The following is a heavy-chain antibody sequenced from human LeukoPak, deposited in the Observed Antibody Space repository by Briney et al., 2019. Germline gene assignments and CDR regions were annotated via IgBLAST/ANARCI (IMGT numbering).Heavy chain of an antibody. D-gene: IGHD3-3*01. Sequence: SETLSLTCTVSRYSINNAYYWGWIRQPPGKGLEWIGYIYYSGSTNYNPSLKSRVTISVDTSKNQFSLKLSSVTAADTAVYYCARSSYYDFWSGYYRGYYYYYMDVWGKGTTVTVSS. J-gene: IGHJ6*03. CDR1: RYSINNAYY. CDR3: ARSSYYDFWSGYYRGYYYYYMDV. CDR2: IYYSGST. V-gene: IGHV4-61*01.